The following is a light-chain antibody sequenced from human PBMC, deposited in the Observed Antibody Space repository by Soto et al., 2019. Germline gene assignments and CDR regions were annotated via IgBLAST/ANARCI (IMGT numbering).Light chain of an antibody. CDR3: QQYGISRT. Sequence: EIVLTQSPGTLSLSPGERATLSCRASQSVTSDYLAWYQQRPGQAPRLLIFAASTRATGIPDRFSGGGSETEFTLTVSRLEHEESAVYYCQQYGISRTFGQGTKVEIK. J-gene: IGKJ1*01. CDR2: AAS. CDR1: QSVTSDY. V-gene: IGKV3-20*01.